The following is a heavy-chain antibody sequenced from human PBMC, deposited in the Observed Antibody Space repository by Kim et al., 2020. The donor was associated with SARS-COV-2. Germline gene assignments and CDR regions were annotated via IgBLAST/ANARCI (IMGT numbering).Heavy chain of an antibody. J-gene: IGHJ2*01. Sequence: SETLSLTCTVSGGSLSSSSYYWGWIRQPPGKGREWIGTAYYIGNTYYNPSLKSRGTISVETSKNQFSLKLGSVTAADTAVYYCARQQRYSSGWYV. CDR3: ARQQRYSSGWYV. D-gene: IGHD6-19*01. CDR1: GGSLSSSSYY. V-gene: IGHV4-39*01. CDR2: AYYIGNT.